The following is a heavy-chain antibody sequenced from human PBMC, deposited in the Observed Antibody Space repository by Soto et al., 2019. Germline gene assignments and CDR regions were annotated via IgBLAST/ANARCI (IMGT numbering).Heavy chain of an antibody. Sequence: AGGSLRLSCAASGFTFSSYAMSWVRQAPGKGLEWVSAISGSGGSTYYADSVKGRFTISRDNSKNTLYLQMNSLRAEDTAVYYCAKKLSSRPRGRDYYYGMDVWGQGTTVTSP. V-gene: IGHV3-23*01. CDR2: ISGSGGST. D-gene: IGHD2-15*01. CDR3: AKKLSSRPRGRDYYYGMDV. J-gene: IGHJ6*02. CDR1: GFTFSSYA.